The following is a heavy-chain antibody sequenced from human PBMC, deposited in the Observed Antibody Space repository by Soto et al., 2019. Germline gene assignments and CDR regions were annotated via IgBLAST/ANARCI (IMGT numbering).Heavy chain of an antibody. Sequence: PSPTLSLTCAISGDSVSSNSAAWNWIRQSPSRGLEWLGRTYYRSKWYNDYAVSVKSRITINPDTSKNQFSLQLNSVTPEDTAVYYCARDGPYCSSTSCYTDGFDYWGQGTLVTVSS. CDR2: TYYRSKWYN. CDR1: GDSVSSNSAA. V-gene: IGHV6-1*01. J-gene: IGHJ4*02. CDR3: ARDGPYCSSTSCYTDGFDY. D-gene: IGHD2-2*02.